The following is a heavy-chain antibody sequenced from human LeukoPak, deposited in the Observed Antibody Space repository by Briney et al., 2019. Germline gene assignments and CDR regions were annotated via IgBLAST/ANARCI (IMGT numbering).Heavy chain of an antibody. V-gene: IGHV1-18*01. CDR1: GYTFTSYG. CDR3: ARDVWVVGATTVGYYFDY. CDR2: ISAYNGNT. J-gene: IGHJ4*02. D-gene: IGHD1-26*01. Sequence: GASVKVSCKASGYTFTSYGISWVRQAPGQGLEWMGWISAYNGNTNYAQKLQGRVTMTTDTSTSTAYMELRSLRSDDTAVYYCARDVWVVGATTVGYYFDYWGQGTLVTVSS.